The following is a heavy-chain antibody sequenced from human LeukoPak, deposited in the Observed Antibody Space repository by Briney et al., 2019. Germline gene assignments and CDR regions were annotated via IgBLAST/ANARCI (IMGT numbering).Heavy chain of an antibody. CDR1: GFTFSSYG. D-gene: IGHD3-3*01. J-gene: IGHJ3*02. CDR2: IRYDGSNK. CDR3: AKGYFTIFGVADAFDI. V-gene: IGHV3-30*02. Sequence: GGSLRLSCAASGFTFSSYGMHWVRQAPGKGLEWVAFIRYDGSNKYYADSVKGRFTISRDNSKNTLYLQMNSLRAEDTAVYYCAKGYFTIFGVADAFDIWGPGTMVTVSS.